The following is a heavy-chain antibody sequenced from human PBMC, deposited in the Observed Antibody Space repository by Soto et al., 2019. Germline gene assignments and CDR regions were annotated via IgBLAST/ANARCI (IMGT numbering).Heavy chain of an antibody. J-gene: IGHJ6*02. CDR3: ATDIYGDYPEVDLYYYGMDV. CDR2: ISGSGGST. CDR1: GFTFSSYA. Sequence: GGSLRLSCAASGFTFSSYAMSWVRQAPGKGLEWVSAISGSGGSTYYADSVKGRFTISRDNSKNTLYLQMNSLRAEDTAVYYCATDIYGDYPEVDLYYYGMDVWGQGTTVTVSS. V-gene: IGHV3-23*01. D-gene: IGHD4-17*01.